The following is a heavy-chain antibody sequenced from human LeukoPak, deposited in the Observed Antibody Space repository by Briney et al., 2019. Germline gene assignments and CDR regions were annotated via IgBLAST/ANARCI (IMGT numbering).Heavy chain of an antibody. J-gene: IGHJ5*02. CDR2: VHHTGST. CDR3: ARDSVPIRGFDP. V-gene: IGHV4-38-2*02. CDR1: GYSISRGYY. Sequence: TSETLSLTCNVSGYSISRGYYWGWIRQPPGKGLAWIGSVHHTGSTYYNPSLRSRVTISVDTSKNQFSLKLSSVTAADTAVYYCARDSVPIRGFDPWGQGTLVTVSS. D-gene: IGHD5/OR15-5a*01.